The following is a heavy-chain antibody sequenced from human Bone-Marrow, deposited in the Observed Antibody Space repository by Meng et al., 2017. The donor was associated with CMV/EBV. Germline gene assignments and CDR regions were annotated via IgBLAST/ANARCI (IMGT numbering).Heavy chain of an antibody. Sequence: GSLRLSCTVSGVSISSYYWSWIRQPPGKGLEWIAYIYYSGSTNYNPSLNSRVTISVDPSKTQFSLKLSSVTAADTAVYYCARALPGGAVDYWGQGTLVTVSS. V-gene: IGHV4-59*01. J-gene: IGHJ4*02. D-gene: IGHD1-26*01. CDR2: IYYSGST. CDR1: GVSISSYY. CDR3: ARALPGGAVDY.